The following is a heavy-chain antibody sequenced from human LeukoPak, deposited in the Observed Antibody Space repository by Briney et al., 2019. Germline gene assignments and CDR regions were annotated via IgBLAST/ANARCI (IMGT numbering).Heavy chain of an antibody. J-gene: IGHJ4*02. V-gene: IGHV5-51*01. CDR2: IYPGDSDT. CDR3: ARHGQHPFDY. Sequence: GESLKISCKASGNSFTNFWIGWVRQMPGKGLELMGIIYPGDSDTRYSPSFQGQVTISADKSISTAYLQWSSLKASDTAMYYCARHGQHPFDYWGQGTLVTVSS. CDR1: GNSFTNFW. D-gene: IGHD6-13*01.